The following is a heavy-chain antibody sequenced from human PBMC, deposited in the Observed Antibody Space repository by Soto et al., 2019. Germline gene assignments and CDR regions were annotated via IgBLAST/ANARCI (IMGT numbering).Heavy chain of an antibody. J-gene: IGHJ4*02. D-gene: IGHD5-18*01. CDR3: AREDVAYTYGL. Sequence: GGSLRLSCAASGFTFSRYVIHWVRQAPGKGLEWLTAISYDGSDKYYADSVKGRFTLSRDNSKNTVYLQMNSLRPEDTAIYYCAREDVAYTYGLWGQGTLVTVSS. CDR1: GFTFSRYV. V-gene: IGHV3-30*14. CDR2: ISYDGSDK.